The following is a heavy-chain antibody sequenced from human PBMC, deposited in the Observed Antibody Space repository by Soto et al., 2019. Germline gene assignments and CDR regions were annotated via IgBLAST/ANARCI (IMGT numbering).Heavy chain of an antibody. CDR3: ARGHSSSSAFDFDY. D-gene: IGHD6-6*01. CDR1: GGAFGGYY. J-gene: IGHJ4*02. V-gene: IGHV4-34*01. Sequence: SETLSLTCAVYGGAFGGYYWSWIRQPPGKGLEWIGETNHSGSTNYNPSLRSRVTISVDTSKNQFSLKLSSVTAADTAVYYCARGHSSSSAFDFDYWGQGTLVTVTS. CDR2: TNHSGST.